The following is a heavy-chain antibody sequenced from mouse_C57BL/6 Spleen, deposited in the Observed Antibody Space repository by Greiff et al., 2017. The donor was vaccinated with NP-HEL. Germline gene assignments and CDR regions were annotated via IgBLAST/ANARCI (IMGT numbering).Heavy chain of an antibody. Sequence: EVQGVESGGGLVKPGGSLKLSCAASGFTFSDYGVHWVRQAPEKGLEWVAYISSGSSTIYYADTVKGRFTISRDNAKNTLFLQMTSLRSEDTAMYYCARSSNYVDWYFDVWGTGTTVTVSS. CDR2: ISSGSSTI. CDR3: ARSSNYVDWYFDV. D-gene: IGHD2-5*01. CDR1: GFTFSDYG. V-gene: IGHV5-17*01. J-gene: IGHJ1*03.